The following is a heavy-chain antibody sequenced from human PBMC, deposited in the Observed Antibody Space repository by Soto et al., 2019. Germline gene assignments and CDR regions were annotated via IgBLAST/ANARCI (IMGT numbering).Heavy chain of an antibody. D-gene: IGHD2-21*02. Sequence: QVQLVESGGGVVQPGRSLRLSCAASGFTFSSYGIHWVRQAPGKGLEWVAVISYDGSNKYYADSVKGRFTISRDNSKNTLYLQMNSLRADDTAVYYCAKGLAYCGGDCYSHFDLWGRGTLVTVSS. V-gene: IGHV3-30*18. CDR2: ISYDGSNK. CDR1: GFTFSSYG. J-gene: IGHJ2*01. CDR3: AKGLAYCGGDCYSHFDL.